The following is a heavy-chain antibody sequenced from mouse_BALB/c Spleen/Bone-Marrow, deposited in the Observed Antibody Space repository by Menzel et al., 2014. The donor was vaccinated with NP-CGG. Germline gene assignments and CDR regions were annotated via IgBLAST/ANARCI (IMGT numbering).Heavy chain of an antibody. D-gene: IGHD2-14*01. Sequence: VQLKQSGPELVKPGASVKVSCKASGYSFTDYNVSWVKRSHGKSLEWIGYIDPYNGGTTYNQKFKGKATLTVDKSSSTAFMHLNSLTSDDSTVYYCVRGDYRYSWFAYWGQGTLVTVSA. CDR3: VRGDYRYSWFAY. CDR2: IDPYNGGT. CDR1: GYSFTDYN. J-gene: IGHJ3*01. V-gene: IGHV1S135*01.